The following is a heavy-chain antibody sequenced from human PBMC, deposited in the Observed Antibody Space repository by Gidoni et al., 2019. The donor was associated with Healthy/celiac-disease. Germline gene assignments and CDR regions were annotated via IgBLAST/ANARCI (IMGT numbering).Heavy chain of an antibody. CDR2: IDHSGST. J-gene: IGHJ5*02. CDR3: ATRGIIMVRGVINYSKNNWFDP. D-gene: IGHD3-10*01. CDR1: GGSFGGYY. Sequence: QVQLQQWGAGLLMPSETLSLTCAVYGGSFGGYYWSWIRQPPGQGLEWIEEIDHSGSTNYNPSLKSRVTISVDTSKNQFSLQLSSVTAADTAVYYCATRGIIMVRGVINYSKNNWFDPWGQGTLVSVSS. V-gene: IGHV4-34*01.